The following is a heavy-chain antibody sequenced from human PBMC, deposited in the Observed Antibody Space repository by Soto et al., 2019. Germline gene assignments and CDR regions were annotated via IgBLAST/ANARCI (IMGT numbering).Heavy chain of an antibody. CDR2: MNPDTGDT. J-gene: IGHJ1*01. D-gene: IGHD1-26*01. Sequence: GASVKVSCKASGYTFTNFDIHWVRQATVQRLEWMGWMNPDTGDTGYAQNFQGRITMTTNTSISTSYMALSSLRSDDTAMYYCAGGPVGATASELLPYWGQGALVAVSS. CDR1: GYTFTNFD. CDR3: AGGPVGATASELLPY. V-gene: IGHV1-8*01.